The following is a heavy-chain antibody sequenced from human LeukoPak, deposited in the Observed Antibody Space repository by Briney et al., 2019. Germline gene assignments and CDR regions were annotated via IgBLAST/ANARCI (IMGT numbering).Heavy chain of an antibody. CDR3: ARGVDWLLYPTNFDY. V-gene: IGHV3-33*01. J-gene: IGHJ4*02. CDR2: IWYDGSNK. Sequence: GRSLRLSCAASGFTFSSYGMHWVRQAPGKGLEWVAVIWYDGSNKYYADSMKGRFTISRDNSKNTLYLQMNSLRAEDTAVYYCARGVDWLLYPTNFDYWGQGTLVTVSS. D-gene: IGHD3/OR15-3a*01. CDR1: GFTFSSYG.